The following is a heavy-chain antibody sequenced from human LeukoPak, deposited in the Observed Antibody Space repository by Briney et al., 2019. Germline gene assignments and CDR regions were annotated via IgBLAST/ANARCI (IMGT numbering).Heavy chain of an antibody. CDR2: INPSGGSI. D-gene: IGHD3-9*01. CDR1: GYIFTSYY. V-gene: IGHV1-46*01. Sequence: ASVKVSCKASGYIFTSYYMYWVRQAPGQGLEWMGIINPSGGSIRYAQKFQGRVTMTRDTSTSTVYMELSSLRSEDTAVYYCATTLRYFDWLSSFDYWGQGTLVTVSS. J-gene: IGHJ4*02. CDR3: ATTLRYFDWLSSFDY.